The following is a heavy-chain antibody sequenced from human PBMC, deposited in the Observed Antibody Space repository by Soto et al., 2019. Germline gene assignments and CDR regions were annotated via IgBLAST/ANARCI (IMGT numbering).Heavy chain of an antibody. CDR1: GGSIDSFY. Sequence: QMQLQESGPGLVKPSETLSLTCTVSGGSIDSFYWSWIRQFPGKGLEWIGYIYYSGSTTNYNPSLKSRATLSVDTSKNQFSLKLSSMTAADTAVYYCAIPFLWSGYLPESRDGMDVWGPGTTVIVSS. V-gene: IGHV4-59*01. J-gene: IGHJ6*02. CDR3: AIPFLWSGYLPESRDGMDV. CDR2: IYYSGSTT. D-gene: IGHD3-3*01.